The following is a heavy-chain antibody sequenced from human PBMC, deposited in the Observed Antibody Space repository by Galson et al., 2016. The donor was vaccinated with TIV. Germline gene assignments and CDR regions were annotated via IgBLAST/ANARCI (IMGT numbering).Heavy chain of an antibody. J-gene: IGHJ6*02. CDR3: ARDQTLRFLRGYGMDV. V-gene: IGHV3-20*04. CDR1: GFTFDDHG. CDR2: IYWNGVST. Sequence: SLRLSCAASGFTFDDHGMSWVHQVPGKGLEWVAGIYWNGVSTGYADSVKGRFTISRDNAKNSLYLQMNGLRAEDTALYYCARDQTLRFLRGYGMDVWGQGTTVIVSS. D-gene: IGHD3-3*01.